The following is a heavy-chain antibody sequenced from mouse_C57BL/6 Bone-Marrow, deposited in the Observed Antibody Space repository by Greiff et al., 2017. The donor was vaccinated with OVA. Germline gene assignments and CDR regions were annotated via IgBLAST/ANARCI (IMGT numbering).Heavy chain of an antibody. Sequence: QVQLQQSGPGLVQPSQSLSITCTVSGFSLTSYGVHWVRQSPGKGLEWLGVIWRGGSTDYNAAFMSRLGITKDNSKSQVFFKMNSLQADDTAIYYCATLRYYFDYWGQGTTLTVSS. V-gene: IGHV2-5*01. J-gene: IGHJ2*01. CDR1: GFSLTSYG. CDR2: IWRGGST. CDR3: ATLRYYFDY.